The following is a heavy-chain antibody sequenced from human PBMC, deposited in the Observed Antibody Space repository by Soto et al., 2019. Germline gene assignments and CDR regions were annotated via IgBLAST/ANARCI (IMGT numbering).Heavy chain of an antibody. D-gene: IGHD3-10*01. CDR2: ISYDGSNK. CDR1: GFTFSSYA. Sequence: GGSLRLSCAASGFTFSSYAMHWVRQAPGKGLEWVAVISYDGSNKYYADSVKGRFTISRDNSKNTLYLQMNSLRAEDTAVYYCAREGLVRGVFDYWGQGTLVTVS. V-gene: IGHV3-30-3*01. CDR3: AREGLVRGVFDY. J-gene: IGHJ4*02.